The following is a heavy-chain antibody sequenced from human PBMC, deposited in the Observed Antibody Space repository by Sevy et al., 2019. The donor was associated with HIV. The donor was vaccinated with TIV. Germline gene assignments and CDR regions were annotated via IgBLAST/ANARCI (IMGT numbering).Heavy chain of an antibody. D-gene: IGHD3-10*01. CDR2: ISSSSSYI. CDR3: ARALDDYYGSGSYFDY. V-gene: IGHV3-21*01. Sequence: GGFLRLSCAASGFTFSSYSMNWVRQAPGKGLEWVSSISSSSSYIYYADSVKGRFTISRDNAKNSLYLQMNSLRAEDTAVYYCARALDDYYGSGSYFDYWGQGTLVTVSS. J-gene: IGHJ4*02. CDR1: GFTFSSYS.